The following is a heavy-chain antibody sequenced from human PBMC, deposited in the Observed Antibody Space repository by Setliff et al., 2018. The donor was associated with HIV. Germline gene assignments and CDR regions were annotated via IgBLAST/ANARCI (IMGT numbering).Heavy chain of an antibody. V-gene: IGHV4-30-4*01. CDR2: IYNSVST. J-gene: IGHJ4*02. CDR1: GGSISSGDYY. D-gene: IGHD5-12*01. Sequence: SETLSLTCTVSGGSISSGDYYWSWIRQPPGKGLEWIGYIYNSVSTFYNPSLKSRITILVDTSRNQFSLKLNSVTAADTAVYYCARGVRGIVATTHWGQGALVTVCS. CDR3: ARGVRGIVATTH.